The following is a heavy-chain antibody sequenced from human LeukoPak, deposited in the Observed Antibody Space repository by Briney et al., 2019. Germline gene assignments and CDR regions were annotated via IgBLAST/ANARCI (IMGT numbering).Heavy chain of an antibody. CDR2: LSYSGKT. J-gene: IGHJ4*02. V-gene: IGHV4-39*01. CDR3: TRPGYSGSGTPIFY. Sequence: SETLSLTCTVSGDSISSSIYYWGWIRQPPGKGLEWIGSLSYSGKTYYSPSPKSRVTISVDTSKNQFSLKLSSVTAADTAVYYCTRPGYSGSGTPIFYWGQGTLVTVSS. D-gene: IGHD3-10*01. CDR1: GDSISSSIYY.